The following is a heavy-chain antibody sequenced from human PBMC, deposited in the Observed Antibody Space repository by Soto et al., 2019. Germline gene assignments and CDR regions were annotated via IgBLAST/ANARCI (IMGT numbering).Heavy chain of an antibody. Sequence: EVQLLESGGGLVQPGGSLSLSCAGSGFTFSSFAMNWVRQAPGKGLEWVSASSGTGVNTYYADSVRGRFTVSRDNSKNTMFLQMNSLRAEDTAVYYCANVRGWGQGTLVTVS. V-gene: IGHV3-23*01. CDR3: ANVRG. CDR2: SSGTGVNT. CDR1: GFTFSSFA. J-gene: IGHJ4*02. D-gene: IGHD2-8*01.